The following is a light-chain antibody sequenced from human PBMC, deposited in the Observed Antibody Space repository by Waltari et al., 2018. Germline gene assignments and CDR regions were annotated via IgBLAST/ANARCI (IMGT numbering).Light chain of an antibody. CDR3: QQYGSSPRS. V-gene: IGKV3-20*01. J-gene: IGKJ1*01. CDR1: QTVSSSY. Sequence: EIVLTQSPGTLSLSPGERATHSCSASQTVSSSYLAWYQQKPGQAPRRLIYGASSRATGIPDRFSGSGSGTDFTLTISSLEPEDFAVYYCQQYGSSPRSFGQGTKVEIK. CDR2: GAS.